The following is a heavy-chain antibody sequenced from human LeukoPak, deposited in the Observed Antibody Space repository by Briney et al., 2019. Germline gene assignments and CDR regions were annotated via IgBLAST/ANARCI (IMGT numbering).Heavy chain of an antibody. Sequence: GGSLRLSCAASGFTFSTYSMNWVRQAPGKGVEWVSYISISGSSIYYADSVKGRFTISRDNAKSSLYLQMNSLRDEDTAVYYCARGAVQGVISLFDYWGQGTLVTVSS. CDR3: ARGAVQGVISLFDY. J-gene: IGHJ4*02. CDR1: GFTFSTYS. D-gene: IGHD3-10*01. CDR2: ISISGSSI. V-gene: IGHV3-48*02.